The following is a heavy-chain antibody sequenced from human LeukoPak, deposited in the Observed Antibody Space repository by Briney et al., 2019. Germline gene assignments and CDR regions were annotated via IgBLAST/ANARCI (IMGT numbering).Heavy chain of an antibody. CDR3: TRAPPPIQLERPGTYDY. CDR1: GFTFSGYE. D-gene: IGHD1-1*01. V-gene: IGHV3-48*03. CDR2: ITRTGITI. J-gene: IGHJ4*02. Sequence: GGSLRLSCAASGFTFSGYEMHWVRQAPGRGLEWISSITRTGITIYYADSVKGRFTISRDNAKNSLYLQMNSLRAEDTAVYYCTRAPPPIQLERPGTYDYWGQGTLVTVSS.